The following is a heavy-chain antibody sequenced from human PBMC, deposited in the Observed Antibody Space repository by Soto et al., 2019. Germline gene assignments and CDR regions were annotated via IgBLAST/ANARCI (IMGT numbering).Heavy chain of an antibody. Sequence: VLLVESGGGLVQPGRSLRLSCAASGFNFSNYAMHWVRQAPGKGLEWVSAINWNSDKVAYAGSVRGRFTIFRDSANNSPHLQMNALTTEDTALYYCAKDKGGTPYYIDSWGQGILVTVSS. D-gene: IGHD6-25*01. CDR3: AKDKGGTPYYIDS. CDR1: GFNFSNYA. J-gene: IGHJ4*02. V-gene: IGHV3-9*01. CDR2: INWNSDKV.